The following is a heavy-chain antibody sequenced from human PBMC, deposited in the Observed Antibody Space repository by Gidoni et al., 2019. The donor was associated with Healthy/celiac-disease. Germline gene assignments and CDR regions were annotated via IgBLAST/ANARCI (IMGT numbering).Heavy chain of an antibody. J-gene: IGHJ5*02. D-gene: IGHD2-2*01. CDR1: GFTFSSNA. Sequence: QVQLVESGGGVVQPGRSLRLSCAASGFTFSSNALHWVRPAPGKGLEWVAVISYDGSNKYYAASVKGRFTISRDNSKNTLYLQMNSLRAEDTAVYYCAKSPYYCSSTSCPRWFDPWGQGTLVTVSS. CDR2: ISYDGSNK. CDR3: AKSPYYCSSTSCPRWFDP. V-gene: IGHV3-30*18.